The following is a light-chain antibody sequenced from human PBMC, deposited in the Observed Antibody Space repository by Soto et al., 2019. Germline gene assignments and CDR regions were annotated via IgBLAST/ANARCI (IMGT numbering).Light chain of an antibody. V-gene: IGLV2-23*01. J-gene: IGLJ2*01. Sequence: QSVLTQPASVSGSPGQSITISCAGTSYDVGSYNLVSWYQQHPGKAPKVMIYEDSKRPSGVSNRFSGSKSGNTASLTISGLQAEDEADYYCCSYAGRSTVVFGGGTKLTVL. CDR1: SYDVGSYNL. CDR3: CSYAGRSTVV. CDR2: EDS.